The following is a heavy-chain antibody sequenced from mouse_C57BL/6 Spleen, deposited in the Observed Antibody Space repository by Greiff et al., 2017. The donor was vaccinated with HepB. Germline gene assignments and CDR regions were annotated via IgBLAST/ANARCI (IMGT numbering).Heavy chain of an antibody. CDR3: TTISVVANAMDY. CDR1: GFNIKDDY. D-gene: IGHD1-1*01. J-gene: IGHJ4*01. CDR2: IDPENGDT. V-gene: IGHV14-4*01. Sequence: VQLKESGAELVRPGASVKLSCTASGFNIKDDYMHWVKQRPEQGLEWIGWIDPENGDTEYASKFQGKATITADTSSNTAYLQLSSLTSEDTAVYYCTTISVVANAMDYWGQGTSVTVSS.